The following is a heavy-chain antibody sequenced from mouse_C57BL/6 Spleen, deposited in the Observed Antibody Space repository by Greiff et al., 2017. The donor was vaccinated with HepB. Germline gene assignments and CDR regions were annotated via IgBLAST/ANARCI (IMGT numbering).Heavy chain of an antibody. J-gene: IGHJ2*01. V-gene: IGHV3-6*01. D-gene: IGHD4-1*01. CDR1: GYSITSGYY. Sequence: VQLQQSGPGLVKPSQSLSLTCSVTGYSITSGYYWNWIRQFPGNKLEWMGYISYDGSNNYNPSLKNRISITRDTSKNQFFLKLNSVTTEDTATYYCARDWDFDYWGQGTTLTVSS. CDR3: ARDWDFDY. CDR2: ISYDGSN.